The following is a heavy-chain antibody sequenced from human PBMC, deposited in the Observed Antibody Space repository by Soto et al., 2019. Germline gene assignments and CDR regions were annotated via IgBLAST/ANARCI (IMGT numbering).Heavy chain of an antibody. J-gene: IGHJ6*02. D-gene: IGHD6-13*01. Sequence: SVKVSCKASGGTFSSYAISWVRQAPGQGREWMGGIIPIFGTANYAQKFQGRVTITADESTSTAYMELSSLRSEDTAVYYCARDRAAAGPGYYGMDVWGQGTTVTVSS. CDR3: ARDRAAAGPGYYGMDV. CDR2: IIPIFGTA. V-gene: IGHV1-69*13. CDR1: GGTFSSYA.